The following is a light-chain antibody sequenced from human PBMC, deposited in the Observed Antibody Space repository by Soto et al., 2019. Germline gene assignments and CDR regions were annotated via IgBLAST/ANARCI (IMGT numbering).Light chain of an antibody. CDR1: SSDVGGYNY. CDR2: EVS. V-gene: IGLV2-8*01. CDR3: TSHAGSNNYV. J-gene: IGLJ1*01. Sequence: QSVLTQPPSASGSPGQSVTISCIGTSSDVGGYNYVSWYQQHPGKAPKLIISEVSKRPSGVPDRFSGSKSGNTASLTVSGLQAEDEADYYRTSHAGSNNYVFGTGTKVTVL.